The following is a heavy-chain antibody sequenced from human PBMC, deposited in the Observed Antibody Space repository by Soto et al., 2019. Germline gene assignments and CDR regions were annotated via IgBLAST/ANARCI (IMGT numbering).Heavy chain of an antibody. D-gene: IGHD2-2*01. V-gene: IGHV1-8*01. J-gene: IGHJ5*02. CDR3: ARAPRRRYCSSTSCYHAWFDP. Sequence: QVQLVQSGAEVKKPGASVKVSCKASGHTFTSYDINWVRQATGQGLEWMGWMNPNSGNTGYAQKFQGRVTMTRNTAISTAYMELSSLRSEDTAVYYCARAPRRRYCSSTSCYHAWFDPWGQGTLVTVSS. CDR2: MNPNSGNT. CDR1: GHTFTSYD.